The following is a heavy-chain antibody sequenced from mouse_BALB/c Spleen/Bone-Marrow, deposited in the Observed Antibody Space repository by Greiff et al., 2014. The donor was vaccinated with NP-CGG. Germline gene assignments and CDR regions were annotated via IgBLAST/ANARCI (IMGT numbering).Heavy chain of an antibody. CDR3: SREGAY. Sequence: VQLQQSGAELVKPGASVKLSCKASGYTFTSYYMYWVRQRPGQGLEWIGEITPSNGDTNFNEKFKSKATLTVDKSSSTAYMQLSSLTSEDSAVYYCSREGAYWDQGTLVTVSA. CDR1: GYTFTSYY. J-gene: IGHJ3*01. CDR2: ITPSNGDT. V-gene: IGHV1S81*02.